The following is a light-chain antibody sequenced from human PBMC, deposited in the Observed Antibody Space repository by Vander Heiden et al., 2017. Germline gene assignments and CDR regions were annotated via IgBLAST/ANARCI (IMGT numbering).Light chain of an antibody. Sequence: DIQLTQSPSFLSASVGDRVTITCRASQGISSYLAWYQRNPGKAPKLLIYAASTLESGVPSRFSGSGSGTEFTLTISSLQPEDFATFYCQEVYSYPYTFGQGTKLEIK. CDR3: QEVYSYPYT. CDR1: QGISSY. J-gene: IGKJ2*01. V-gene: IGKV1-9*01. CDR2: AAS.